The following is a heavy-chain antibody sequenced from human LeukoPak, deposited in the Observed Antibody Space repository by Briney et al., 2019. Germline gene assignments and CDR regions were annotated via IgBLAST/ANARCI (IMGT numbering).Heavy chain of an antibody. CDR2: MYYSGST. Sequence: SETLSLTCTVSGGSISSSTYYWGWIRQPPGKGLEWIGSMYYSGSTYYNSSLKSRVTMFVDTSKNQFSLKLISVTAADTAVYYCARTNAFDIWGQGTMVTASS. J-gene: IGHJ3*02. CDR3: ARTNAFDI. V-gene: IGHV4-39*01. CDR1: GGSISSSTYY.